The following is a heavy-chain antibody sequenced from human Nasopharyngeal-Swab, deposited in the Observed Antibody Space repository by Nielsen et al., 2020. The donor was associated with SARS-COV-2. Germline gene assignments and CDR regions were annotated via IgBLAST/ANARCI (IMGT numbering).Heavy chain of an antibody. CDR2: ISYDGSNK. V-gene: IGHV3-30*18. CDR1: GFTFSSYG. CDR3: AKVAASHYYYYYGMDV. Sequence: GQSLKISCAASGFTFSSYGMHWVRQAPGKGLEWVAVISYDGSNKYYADSVKGRFTISRDNSKNTLYLQMNSLRAEDTAVYYCAKVAASHYYYYYGMDVWGQGTMVTVSS. D-gene: IGHD2-15*01. J-gene: IGHJ6*02.